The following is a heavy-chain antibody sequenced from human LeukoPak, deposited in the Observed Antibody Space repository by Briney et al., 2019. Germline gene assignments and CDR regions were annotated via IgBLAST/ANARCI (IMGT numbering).Heavy chain of an antibody. D-gene: IGHD3-9*01. CDR3: ARNYDILTGYYGFDY. CDR1: GFTFSSYA. Sequence: GGSLRLSCAASGFTFSSYAMHWVRQAPGKGLEWVAVISYDGSNKYYADSVKGRFTISRDNSKNTLYLQMNSLRAEDTAVYYCARNYDILTGYYGFDYWGQGTLVTVSS. J-gene: IGHJ4*02. CDR2: ISYDGSNK. V-gene: IGHV3-30-3*01.